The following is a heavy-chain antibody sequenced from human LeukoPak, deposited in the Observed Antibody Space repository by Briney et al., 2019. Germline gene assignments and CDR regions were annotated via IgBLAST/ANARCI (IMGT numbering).Heavy chain of an antibody. V-gene: IGHV3-48*03. CDR2: ISSSGSTI. CDR1: GFTFSSYE. J-gene: IGHJ4*02. Sequence: GGSLRLSCAASGFTFSSYEMNWVRQAPGKGLEWVSYISSSGSTIYYADSVKGRFTISRDNAKNSLYLQMNSLRAEDTALYYCARVSMDFYSGSYLSPIDYWGQGTLVTVSS. CDR3: ARVSMDFYSGSYLSPIDY. D-gene: IGHD1-26*01.